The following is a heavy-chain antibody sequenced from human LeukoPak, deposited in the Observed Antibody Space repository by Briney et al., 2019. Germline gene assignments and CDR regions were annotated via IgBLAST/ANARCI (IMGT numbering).Heavy chain of an antibody. Sequence: SETLSLTCAVYGGSFSGYYWSWIRQPPGKGLEWIGEINHSGSTNYNPSLKSRVTISVDTSKNQFSLKLSSVTAADAAVYYCARATYYYGSGSYYNYYYYYMDVWGKGTTVTISS. CDR1: GGSFSGYY. D-gene: IGHD3-10*01. J-gene: IGHJ6*03. CDR3: ARATYYYGSGSYYNYYYYYMDV. V-gene: IGHV4-34*01. CDR2: INHSGST.